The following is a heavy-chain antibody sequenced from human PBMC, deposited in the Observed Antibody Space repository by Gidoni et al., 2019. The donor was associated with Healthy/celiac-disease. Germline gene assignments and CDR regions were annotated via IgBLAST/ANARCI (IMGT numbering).Heavy chain of an antibody. V-gene: IGHV4-39*01. CDR2: IYYSGST. D-gene: IGHD7-27*01. Sequence: QLQLQESGPGLVKPSETLSLTCTVSGCSISSSRYYWGWIRQPPGKGLEWIGSIYYSGSTYYNPSLKSRVTISVDTSKNQCSLKLSSVTAADTAVYYCASRTGDSGYFDYWGQGTLVTVSS. CDR1: GCSISSSRYY. J-gene: IGHJ4*02. CDR3: ASRTGDSGYFDY.